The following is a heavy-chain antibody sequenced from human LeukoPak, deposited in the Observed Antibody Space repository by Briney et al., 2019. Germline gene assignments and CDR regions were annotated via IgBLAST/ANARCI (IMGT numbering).Heavy chain of an antibody. J-gene: IGHJ3*02. Sequence: GTANYAQKFQGRVTITADESTSTAYMGLSSLRSEDTAVYYCARVRPYYYDSSGYYLDAFDIWGQGTMVTVSS. CDR3: ARVRPYYYDSSGYYLDAFDI. V-gene: IGHV1-69*01. CDR2: GTA. D-gene: IGHD3-22*01.